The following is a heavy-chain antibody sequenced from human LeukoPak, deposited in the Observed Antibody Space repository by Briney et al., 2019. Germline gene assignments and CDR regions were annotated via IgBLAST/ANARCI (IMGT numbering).Heavy chain of an antibody. Sequence: ASVKFSCKASGYTFTGYYMHWVRQAPGQGLEWMGWINPNSGGTNYAQKFQGRVTMTRDTSISTAYMELSRLRSDDTAVYYCARDLVGYCSSTSCSPRPQNWFDPWGQGTLVTVSS. CDR3: ARDLVGYCSSTSCSPRPQNWFDP. J-gene: IGHJ5*02. D-gene: IGHD2-2*01. CDR2: INPNSGGT. CDR1: GYTFTGYY. V-gene: IGHV1-2*02.